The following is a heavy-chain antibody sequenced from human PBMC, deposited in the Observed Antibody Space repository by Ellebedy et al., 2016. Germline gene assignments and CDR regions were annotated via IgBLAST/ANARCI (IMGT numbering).Heavy chain of an antibody. Sequence: GESLKISXAASGFTFSSYSMNWVRQAPGKGLEWVSSISSSSSYIYYADSVKGRFTISRDNAKNSLYLQMNSLRAEDTAVYYCASDSFDSSGYDDYWGQGTLVTVSS. J-gene: IGHJ4*02. V-gene: IGHV3-21*01. D-gene: IGHD3-22*01. CDR2: ISSSSSYI. CDR3: ASDSFDSSGYDDY. CDR1: GFTFSSYS.